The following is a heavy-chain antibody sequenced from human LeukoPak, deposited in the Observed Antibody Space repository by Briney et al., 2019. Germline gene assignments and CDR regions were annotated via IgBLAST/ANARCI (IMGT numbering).Heavy chain of an antibody. CDR1: GGSISSGSYY. CDR3: ARRYYYDSSGYDD. V-gene: IGHV4-61*02. J-gene: IGHJ4*02. D-gene: IGHD3-22*01. Sequence: SQTLSLTCTVSGGSISSGSYYWSWIRQPAGKGLEWIGRIYTSGSTNYNPSLKSRVTISVDTSKNQFSLKLSSVTAADTAVYYCARRYYYDSSGYDDWGQGTLVTVSS. CDR2: IYTSGST.